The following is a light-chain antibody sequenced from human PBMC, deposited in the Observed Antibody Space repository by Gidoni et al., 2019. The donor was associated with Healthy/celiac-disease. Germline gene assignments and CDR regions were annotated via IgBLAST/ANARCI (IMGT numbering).Light chain of an antibody. J-gene: IGKJ2*03. Sequence: IHMTQSPSTLSASVGDRVTIPCRASQSISSCLAWYQQKPGKAPKLLIYQASSLESGVTSRFSGSGSGTEFTLTISSLQPDDFATYYCQQYNSYLMYSFGQXTKLEIK. CDR2: QAS. V-gene: IGKV1-5*03. CDR1: QSISSC. CDR3: QQYNSYLMYS.